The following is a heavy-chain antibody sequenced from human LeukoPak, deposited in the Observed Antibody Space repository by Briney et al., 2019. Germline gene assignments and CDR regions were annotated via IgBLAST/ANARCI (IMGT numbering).Heavy chain of an antibody. V-gene: IGHV3-23*01. J-gene: IGHJ6*01. D-gene: IGHD1-26*01. CDR1: GFTFSGLA. CDR2: ISGSGDNT. Sequence: GGPLRLSCAASGFTFSGLAMSWVLRTPGKGLEWVSGISGSGDNTLYADSVKGRFTISRDNSKNTLYLEMNSLRAEDTAIYYCAKMKGHPLPKYYMDVWGQGTTVTVSS. CDR3: AKMKGHPLPKYYMDV.